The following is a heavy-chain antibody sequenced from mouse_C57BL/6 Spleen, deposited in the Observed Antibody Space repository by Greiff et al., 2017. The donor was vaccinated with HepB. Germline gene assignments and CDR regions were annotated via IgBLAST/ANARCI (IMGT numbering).Heavy chain of an antibody. CDR1: GYTFTDYN. Sequence: EVQLQQSGPELVKPGASVKMSCKASGYTFTDYNMHWVKQSHGKSLEWIGYINPNNGGTSYNQKFKGKATLTVDKSSSTAYMELRSLTSEDSAVYYCARSGKYLRRGPAYWGQGTLVTVSA. V-gene: IGHV1-22*01. J-gene: IGHJ3*01. D-gene: IGHD2-12*01. CDR2: INPNNGGT. CDR3: ARSGKYLRRGPAY.